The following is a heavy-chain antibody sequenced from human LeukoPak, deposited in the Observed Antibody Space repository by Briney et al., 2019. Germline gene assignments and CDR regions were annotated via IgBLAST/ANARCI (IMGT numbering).Heavy chain of an antibody. Sequence: ASVKVSCKASGYTFTRYYIHWVRQAPGQGLEWMGVINPSGGSTSYAQRFQGRVTMTRDTSTSTVYMELNSLRSEDTAMYYCARDLDSSSWCICYFDYWGQGTLVTVFS. CDR2: INPSGGST. CDR3: ARDLDSSSWCICYFDY. CDR1: GYTFTRYY. J-gene: IGHJ4*02. V-gene: IGHV1-46*01. D-gene: IGHD6-13*01.